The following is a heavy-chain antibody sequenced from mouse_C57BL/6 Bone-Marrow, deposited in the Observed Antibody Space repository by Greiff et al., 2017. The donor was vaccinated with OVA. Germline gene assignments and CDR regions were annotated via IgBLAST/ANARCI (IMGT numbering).Heavy chain of an antibody. CDR3: ARSVMAY. CDR2: INPGSGGT. V-gene: IGHV1-54*01. CDR1: GYAFTNYL. Sequence: VKLMESGAELVRPGTSVKVSCKASGYAFTNYLIEWVKQRPGQGLEWIGVINPGSGGTNYNEKFKGQATLTADKSSSTAYMQLSSLTSEDSAVYFCARSVMAYWGQGTLVTVSA. J-gene: IGHJ3*01.